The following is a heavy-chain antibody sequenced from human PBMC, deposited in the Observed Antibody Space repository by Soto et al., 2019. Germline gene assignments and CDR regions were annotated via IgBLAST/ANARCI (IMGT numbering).Heavy chain of an antibody. CDR2: IIPIFGTA. CDR1: GGTFSSYA. D-gene: IGHD2-15*01. J-gene: IGHJ6*02. CDR3: ARERGRCRGGSCYAGYYYYYGMDV. V-gene: IGHV1-69*01. Sequence: QVQLVQSGAEVKKPGSSVKVSCKASGGTFSSYAISWVRQAPGQGLEWMGGIIPIFGTANYAQKFQGRVTITADESTSTAYIELSSLRYEDTAVYYCARERGRCRGGSCYAGYYYYYGMDVWGQGTTVTVSS.